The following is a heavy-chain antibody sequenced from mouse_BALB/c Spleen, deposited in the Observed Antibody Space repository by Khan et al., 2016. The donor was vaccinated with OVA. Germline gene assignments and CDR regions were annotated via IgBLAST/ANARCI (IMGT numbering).Heavy chain of an antibody. V-gene: IGHV1-85*01. Sequence: QVQLKQSGAELVKPGASVKLSCKASGYTFTSYDINWVRQRPEQGLEWIGWMFPGDGSTKYNENFKGKATLTTDKSSSTAYMQLSRLTSEDSGAYFCARGGYGGLAYWGQGTLVTVSA. CDR3: ARGGYGGLAY. CDR2: MFPGDGST. CDR1: GYTFTSYD. D-gene: IGHD2-14*01. J-gene: IGHJ3*01.